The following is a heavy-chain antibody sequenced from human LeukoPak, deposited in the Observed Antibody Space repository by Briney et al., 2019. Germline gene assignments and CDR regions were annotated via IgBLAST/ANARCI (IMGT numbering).Heavy chain of an antibody. J-gene: IGHJ6*02. CDR1: GFTFGDYA. D-gene: IGHD2-21*01. CDR2: IRSKAYGGTT. CDR3: TRTRNSILWWRGFYYYGMDV. V-gene: IGHV3-49*03. Sequence: GGSLRLSCTASGFTFGDYAMSWFRQAPGKGLEWVGFIRSKAYGGTTEYAASVKGRFTISRDDSKSIAYLQMNGLKTEDTAVYYCTRTRNSILWWRGFYYYGMDVWGQGTTVTVSS.